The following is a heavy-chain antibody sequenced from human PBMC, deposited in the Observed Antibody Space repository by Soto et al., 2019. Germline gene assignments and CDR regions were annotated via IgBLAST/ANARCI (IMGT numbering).Heavy chain of an antibody. D-gene: IGHD3-22*01. V-gene: IGHV4-31*03. Sequence: SETLSLTCTFSGGSISSGGYYLSWIRQHPGKGLEWIGYIYYSGSTYYNPSLKSRVTISVDTSKNQFSLKLSSVTAADTAVYYCARDSDSSGYYDYWGQGTLVTVSS. CDR2: IYYSGST. CDR3: ARDSDSSGYYDY. J-gene: IGHJ4*02. CDR1: GGSISSGGYY.